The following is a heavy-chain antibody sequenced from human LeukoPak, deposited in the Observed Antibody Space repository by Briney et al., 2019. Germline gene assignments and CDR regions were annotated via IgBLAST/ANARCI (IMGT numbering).Heavy chain of an antibody. D-gene: IGHD3-22*01. CDR2: ISGSGGST. CDR1: GFTFSSYA. Sequence: GGSLRLSCAASGFTFSSYAMSWVRQAPGKGLEWVSAISGSGGSTYYADSVKGRFTISRDNSKNTLYLQMNSLRAEDTAVYYCARDLYYYDSSGSNSFDYWGQGTLVTVSS. J-gene: IGHJ4*02. CDR3: ARDLYYYDSSGSNSFDY. V-gene: IGHV3-23*01.